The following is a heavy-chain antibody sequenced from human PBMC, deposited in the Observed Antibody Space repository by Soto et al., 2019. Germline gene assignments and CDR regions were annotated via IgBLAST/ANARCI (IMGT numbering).Heavy chain of an antibody. J-gene: IGHJ4*02. CDR3: AFWAYCGGDCYGGGDY. D-gene: IGHD2-21*02. CDR2: ISGSGGST. Sequence: EVQLLESGGGLVQPGGSLRLSCAASGFTFSSYAMSWVRQAPGKGLEWVSAISGSGGSTYYADSVKGRFTISRDNSKNTLYLQMNSLRAEDTAVYYCAFWAYCGGDCYGGGDYWGQGTLVTVSS. V-gene: IGHV3-23*01. CDR1: GFTFSSYA.